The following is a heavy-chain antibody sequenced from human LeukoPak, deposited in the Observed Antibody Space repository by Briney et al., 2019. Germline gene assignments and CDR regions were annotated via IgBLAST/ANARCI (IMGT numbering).Heavy chain of an antibody. CDR3: AKDSLYYYDSSGYYFPDY. J-gene: IGHJ4*02. CDR1: GFTFSSYG. D-gene: IGHD3-22*01. V-gene: IGHV3-30*18. CDR2: ISYDGSNK. Sequence: TGGSLRLSCAASGFTFSSYGMHWVRQAPGKGLEWVAVISYDGSNKYYADSVKGRFTISRDNSKNTLYLQMNSLRAEDTAVYYCAKDSLYYYDSSGYYFPDYWGQGTLVTVSS.